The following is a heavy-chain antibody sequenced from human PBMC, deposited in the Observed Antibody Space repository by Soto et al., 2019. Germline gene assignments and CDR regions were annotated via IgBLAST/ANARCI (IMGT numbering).Heavy chain of an antibody. Sequence: QVQLQESGPGLVKPSETLSLTCTVSGGSISSYYWSWIRQPPGKGLEWIGYIYYSGSTNYNPSLKSRVTISVDTSKNQFSLKLSSVTAADTAVYYCARAAYYYDSSGYYFFNAFDIWGQGTMVTVSS. J-gene: IGHJ3*02. CDR3: ARAAYYYDSSGYYFFNAFDI. D-gene: IGHD3-22*01. CDR2: IYYSGST. V-gene: IGHV4-59*01. CDR1: GGSISSYY.